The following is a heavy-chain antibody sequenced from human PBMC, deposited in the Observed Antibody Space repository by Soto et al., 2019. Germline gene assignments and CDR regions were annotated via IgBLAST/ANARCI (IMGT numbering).Heavy chain of an antibody. CDR1: GFTFSSYA. CDR3: AKGSVVQQLVGYNWFDP. V-gene: IGHV3-23*01. J-gene: IGHJ5*02. Sequence: EVQLLESGGGLVQPGGSLRLSCAASGFTFSSYAMSWVRQAPGKGLEWVSAISGSGGSTYYADSVKGRFTISRDNSKNTLYLHMNSLRAEDTAVYYCAKGSVVQQLVGYNWFDPWGQGTLVTVSS. CDR2: ISGSGGST. D-gene: IGHD6-13*01.